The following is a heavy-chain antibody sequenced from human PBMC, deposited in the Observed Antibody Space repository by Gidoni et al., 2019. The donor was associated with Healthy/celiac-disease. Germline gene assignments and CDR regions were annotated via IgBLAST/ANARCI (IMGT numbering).Heavy chain of an antibody. D-gene: IGHD2-2*01. V-gene: IGHV3-21*01. CDR1: GFTFSSYS. J-gene: IGHJ6*02. CDR2: ISSSSSYI. Sequence: EVQLVESGGGLVKPGGSLRLSCAASGFTFSSYSRNLVRQAPGKGLEGVSSISSSSSYIYYADSVKGRFTISRDNAKNSLYLQMNSLRAEDTAVYYCARDFTVVVPAATSYYYYGMDVWGQGTTVTVSS. CDR3: ARDFTVVVPAATSYYYYGMDV.